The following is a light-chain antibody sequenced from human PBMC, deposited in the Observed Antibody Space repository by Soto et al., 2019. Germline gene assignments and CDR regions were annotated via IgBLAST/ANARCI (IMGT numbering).Light chain of an antibody. Sequence: DIQMTQSPASLSASVGDRVTITCRASQDIRNDLGWYQQKPGKAPKRLTYAASSLQSGVPSRFSGGGSGTDFTLTISSLPPEDYATYYCLHHNGYPSTFGQGTKVEI. V-gene: IGKV1-17*01. CDR1: QDIRND. CDR2: AAS. J-gene: IGKJ1*01. CDR3: LHHNGYPST.